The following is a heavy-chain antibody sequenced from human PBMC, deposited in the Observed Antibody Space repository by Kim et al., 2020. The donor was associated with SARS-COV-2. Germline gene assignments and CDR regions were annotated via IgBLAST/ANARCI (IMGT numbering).Heavy chain of an antibody. V-gene: IGHV4-39*07. Sequence: SETLSLTCTASGGSISSSSYYWGWIRQPPGKGLEWIGSIYYSGSTYYNPSLKRRVTISVDTSKNQFSLKLSSVTAADTAVYYCAREGVVVPAAIVYWGQGTLVTVSS. CDR3: AREGVVVPAAIVY. CDR1: GGSISSSSYY. J-gene: IGHJ4*02. D-gene: IGHD2-2*02. CDR2: IYYSGST.